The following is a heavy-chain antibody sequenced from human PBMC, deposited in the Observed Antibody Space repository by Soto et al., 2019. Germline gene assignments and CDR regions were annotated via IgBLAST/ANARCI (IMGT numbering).Heavy chain of an antibody. J-gene: IGHJ1*01. CDR3: ARPGGSTLRYFQH. Sequence: QVQLVQSGAEVKKPGASVKVSCKASGYTFTSYYMHWVRQAPGQGLEWMGIINPSGGSTSYAQKFQGRVTMTRDTSTSTVYTELSSLRSEYTAVYYCARPGGSTLRYFQHWGQGTLVTVSS. D-gene: IGHD2-15*01. V-gene: IGHV1-46*01. CDR2: INPSGGST. CDR1: GYTFTSYY.